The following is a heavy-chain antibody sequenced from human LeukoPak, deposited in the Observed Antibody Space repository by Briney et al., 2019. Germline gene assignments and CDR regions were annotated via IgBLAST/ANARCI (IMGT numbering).Heavy chain of an antibody. Sequence: GGSLRLSCAASGFTFSGYWMHWVRQAPGKGLVWVSRINSDGYSITYADSVKGRFTISRDNAKNTLYLQMNSLVAEDTAVYFCARAGYSSEFDSWGQGTLVTVSS. V-gene: IGHV3-74*03. CDR1: GFTFSGYW. CDR3: ARAGYSSEFDS. D-gene: IGHD6-19*01. CDR2: INSDGYSI. J-gene: IGHJ5*01.